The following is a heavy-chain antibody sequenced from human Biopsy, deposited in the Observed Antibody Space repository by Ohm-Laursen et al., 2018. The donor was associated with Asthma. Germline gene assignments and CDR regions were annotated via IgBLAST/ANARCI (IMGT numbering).Heavy chain of an antibody. CDR1: GGTFSSYA. CDR3: ARERIAARQRRYYFDY. Sequence: SSVKASCKASGGTFSSYAISWVRQAPGQGLEWMGGIIPIFGTANYAQKFQGRVTITADESTSTAYMELSSLRSEDTAVYYCARERIAARQRRYYFDYWGQGTLVTVSS. CDR2: IIPIFGTA. D-gene: IGHD6-6*01. V-gene: IGHV1-69*01. J-gene: IGHJ4*02.